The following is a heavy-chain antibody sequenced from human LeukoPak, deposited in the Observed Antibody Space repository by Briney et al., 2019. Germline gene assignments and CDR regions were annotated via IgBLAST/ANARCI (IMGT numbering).Heavy chain of an antibody. V-gene: IGHV5-51*01. Sequence: GESLKISCKGSGYSFTSYWIGWVRQMPGKGLEWMGMIYPVDSDTRYSPSFQGQVTISADKSISTTYLQWSSLKASDTAMYYCARSSGRIYYYYYYYMDVWGKGTTVTVSS. CDR3: ARSSGRIYYYYYYYMDV. J-gene: IGHJ6*03. CDR1: GYSFTSYW. D-gene: IGHD2/OR15-2a*01. CDR2: IYPVDSDT.